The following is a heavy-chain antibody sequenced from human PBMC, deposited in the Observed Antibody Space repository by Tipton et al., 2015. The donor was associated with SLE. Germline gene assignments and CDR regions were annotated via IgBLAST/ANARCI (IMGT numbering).Heavy chain of an antibody. CDR1: GFSFRSYW. Sequence: SLRLSCVVSGFSFRSYWMSWVRQAPGKGLEWVANIKQSGTETDYVDSVRGRFTISRDNAKNSLYLQMNSLRGEDTAVYFCARRGYNYWYFDLWGRGALVTVSS. CDR3: ARRGYNYWYFDL. D-gene: IGHD5-24*01. J-gene: IGHJ2*01. V-gene: IGHV3-7*01. CDR2: IKQSGTET.